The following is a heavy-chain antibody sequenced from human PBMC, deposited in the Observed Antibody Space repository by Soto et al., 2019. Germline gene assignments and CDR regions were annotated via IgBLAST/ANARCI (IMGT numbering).Heavy chain of an antibody. CDR1: GYTFTSYA. V-gene: IGHV1-3*01. CDR3: ARLENYYYYYGMDV. Sequence: GASVKVSCKASGYTFTSYAVHWVRQAPGQRLEWMGWINAGNGNTKYSQKFQGRVTITRDTSASTAYMELSSLRSEDTAVYYCARLENYYYYYGMDVWGQGTTVTVSS. CDR2: INAGNGNT. D-gene: IGHD1-7*01. J-gene: IGHJ6*02.